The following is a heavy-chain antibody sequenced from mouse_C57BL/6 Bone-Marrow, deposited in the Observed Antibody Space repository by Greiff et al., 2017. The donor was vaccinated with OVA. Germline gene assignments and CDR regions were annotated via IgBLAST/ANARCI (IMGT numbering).Heavy chain of an antibody. Sequence: QVQLQQPGAELVRPGSSVKLSCKASGYTFTSYWMDWVKQRPGQGLEWIGNIYPSDSETHYNQKFKDKATLTVDKSSSTAYMQLSSLTSEDSAVYYWAREWELNGYWYFDVWGTGTTVTVSS. J-gene: IGHJ1*03. CDR2: IYPSDSET. D-gene: IGHD1-1*02. CDR1: GYTFTSYW. CDR3: AREWELNGYWYFDV. V-gene: IGHV1-61*01.